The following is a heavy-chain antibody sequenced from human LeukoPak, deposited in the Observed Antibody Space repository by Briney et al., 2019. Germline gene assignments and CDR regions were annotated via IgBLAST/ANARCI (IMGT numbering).Heavy chain of an antibody. Sequence: SETLSLTCTVSGNSISSGYHWGWIRPPPGKGLEWIGSIHHSGSTYYNPSLESRVTISVDLSKEQFSLKLHSVTAADTAVYYCARHMLWGYDSSGYGGLYYGMDVWGQGTTVTVPS. CDR2: IHHSGST. D-gene: IGHD3-22*01. CDR3: ARHMLWGYDSSGYGGLYYGMDV. CDR1: GNSISSGYH. J-gene: IGHJ6*02. V-gene: IGHV4-38-2*02.